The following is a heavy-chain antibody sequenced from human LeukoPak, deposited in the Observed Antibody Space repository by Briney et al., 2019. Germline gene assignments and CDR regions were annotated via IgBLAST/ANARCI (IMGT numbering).Heavy chain of an antibody. Sequence: GGSLRLSCAASGFTFSSYSMNWVRQAPGKGREWVSYISSSSSTIYYADSVKGRFTISRDNAKNSLYLQMNSLRAEDTAVYYCARDLGGYCSSTSCSPDAFDIWGQGTMVTVSS. CDR1: GFTFSSYS. V-gene: IGHV3-48*04. D-gene: IGHD2-2*01. J-gene: IGHJ3*02. CDR3: ARDLGGYCSSTSCSPDAFDI. CDR2: ISSSSSTI.